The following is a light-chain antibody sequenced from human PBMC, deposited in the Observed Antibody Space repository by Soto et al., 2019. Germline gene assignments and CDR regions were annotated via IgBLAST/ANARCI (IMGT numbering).Light chain of an antibody. CDR2: DAS. J-gene: IGKJ2*01. CDR1: HNIERW. CDR3: RQRYTTPTT. Sequence: IQMTQSPSTLSASVGDRVTITCRASHNIERWMAWYQRKPGKAPSLLIFDASTLHSGVPSRFSSRSSATDSTLTSSSLHPDYADYYCRQRYTTPTTFGQGTQLEIK. V-gene: IGKV1-5*01.